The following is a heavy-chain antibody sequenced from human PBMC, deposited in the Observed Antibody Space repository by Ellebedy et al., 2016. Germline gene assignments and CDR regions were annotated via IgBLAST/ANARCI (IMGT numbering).Heavy chain of an antibody. V-gene: IGHV1-46*01. CDR2: IDRSSGIA. CDR3: ARVSPAPQSSDY. CDR1: GYSFTNYY. J-gene: IGHJ4*02. Sequence: ASVKVSCXASGYSFTNYYMHWVRQAPGQELEWMGIIDRSSGIAKYAQKFQGRITMTRATSTGTAYLELNSLTSDDPAMYYCARVSPAPQSSDYWGQGTQVTVSS.